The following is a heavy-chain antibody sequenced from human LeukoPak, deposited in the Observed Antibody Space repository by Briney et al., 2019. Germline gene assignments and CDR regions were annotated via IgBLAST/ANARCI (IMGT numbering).Heavy chain of an antibody. D-gene: IGHD6-19*01. CDR1: GYTFTSYG. CDR2: INTYNGHT. Sequence: ASVKVSCKASGYTFTSYGISWVRQAPGQGLEWMGWINTYNGHTNYAQKLQGRLTMTTDTSTSTAYMEVRSLRSDDTAVYYCASPISRRAVAGSRAFDYWGQGTLVTVSS. V-gene: IGHV1-18*01. CDR3: ASPISRRAVAGSRAFDY. J-gene: IGHJ4*02.